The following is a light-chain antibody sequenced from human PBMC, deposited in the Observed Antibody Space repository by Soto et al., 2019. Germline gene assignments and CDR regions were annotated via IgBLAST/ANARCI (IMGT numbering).Light chain of an antibody. V-gene: IGKV1-5*03. CDR2: KVS. CDR1: QTISSW. CDR3: QHYNSYSEA. Sequence: DIQMTQSPSTLSGSVGDRVTITCRASQTISSWLAWYQQKPGKAPKLLIYKVSTLKSGVPSRFSGSGSGTEFTLTISSLKPDDFATYYCQHYNSYSEAFGQGTKVDIK. J-gene: IGKJ1*01.